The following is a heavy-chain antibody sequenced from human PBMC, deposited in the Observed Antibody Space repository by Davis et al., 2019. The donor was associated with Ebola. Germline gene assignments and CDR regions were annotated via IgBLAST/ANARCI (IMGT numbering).Heavy chain of an antibody. V-gene: IGHV3-48*02. CDR1: GFTFNTKG. J-gene: IGHJ4*02. D-gene: IGHD1-7*01. Sequence: GESLKISCAASGFTFNTKGMHWVRQAPGKGLEWLSYISSSSSTINYADSVKGRFTISRDNAKNSLYLQMNSLRDEDTAVYYCARGELGGDYYGQGTLVTVSS. CDR2: ISSSSSTI. CDR3: ARGELGGDY.